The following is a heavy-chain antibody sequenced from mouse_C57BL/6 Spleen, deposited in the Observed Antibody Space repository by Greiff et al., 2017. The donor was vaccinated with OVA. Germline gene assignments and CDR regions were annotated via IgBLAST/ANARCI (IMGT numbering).Heavy chain of an antibody. D-gene: IGHD1-1*01. J-gene: IGHJ2*01. CDR1: GFTFNTYA. V-gene: IGHV10-3*01. CDR3: VRERGLLRSYYFDY. Sequence: EVQLVESGGGLVQPKGSLKLSCAASGFTFNTYAMHWVRQAPGKGLEWVARLRSKSSNYATYYADSVQDRFTISRDDSQSMLYLQMNNLKTEDTAMYYCVRERGLLRSYYFDYWGQGTTLTVSS. CDR2: LRSKSSNYAT.